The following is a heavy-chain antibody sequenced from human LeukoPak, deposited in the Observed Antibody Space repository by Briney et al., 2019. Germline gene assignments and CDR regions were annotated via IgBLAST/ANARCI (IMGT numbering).Heavy chain of an antibody. V-gene: IGHV1-69*04. CDR3: ARGGSPWYGMDV. Sequence: GASVKVSCKASGGTFSSYAISWVRQAPGQGLEWMGRIIPIFGIANYAQKFQGRVTITADKSTSTAYMELGSLRSEDTAVYYCARGGSPWYGMDVWGQGTTVTVSS. J-gene: IGHJ6*02. D-gene: IGHD1-26*01. CDR2: IIPIFGIA. CDR1: GGTFSSYA.